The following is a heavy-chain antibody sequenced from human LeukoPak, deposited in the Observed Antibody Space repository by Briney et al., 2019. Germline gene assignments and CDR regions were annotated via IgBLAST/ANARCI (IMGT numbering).Heavy chain of an antibody. CDR1: GYSFTSYW. J-gene: IGHJ4*02. CDR3: ARRASWFGDTLDY. D-gene: IGHD3-10*01. CDR2: IYPGDSDT. V-gene: IGHV5-51*01. Sequence: GESLKISCKGSGYSFTSYWIGWVRQVPGKGLEWMGIIYPGDSDTRYSPSFQGQVTISADKSISTAYLQWSSLKASDTAMYYCARRASWFGDTLDYWGQGTLVTVSS.